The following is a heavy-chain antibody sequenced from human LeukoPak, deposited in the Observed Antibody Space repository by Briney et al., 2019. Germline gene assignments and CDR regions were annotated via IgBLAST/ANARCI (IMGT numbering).Heavy chain of an antibody. CDR2: IYPGDSDT. CDR1: GYRFTSYW. Sequence: GESLKISCKGSGYRFTSYWIGWVRQMPGKGLEWMGIIYPGDSDTRYSPSFQGQVTISADKSINTAYLQWSSLKASDTAIYYCARRGYSYGHITNWFDPWGQGTLVTVSS. CDR3: ARRGYSYGHITNWFDP. D-gene: IGHD5-18*01. V-gene: IGHV5-51*01. J-gene: IGHJ5*02.